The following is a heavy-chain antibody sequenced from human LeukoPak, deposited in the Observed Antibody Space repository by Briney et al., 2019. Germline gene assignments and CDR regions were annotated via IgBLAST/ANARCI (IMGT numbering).Heavy chain of an antibody. CDR3: LRFYDILTGYPNFDY. D-gene: IGHD3-9*01. CDR2: ISGHNGNT. Sequence: ASVKVSCKASGYTFTSHGITWVRQAPGQGFEWMGWISGHNGNTNYAQKFQGRVTMTTDTSTNTAYMELRSLRSDDTALYYCLRFYDILTGYPNFDYWGQGTLVTVSS. V-gene: IGHV1-18*01. J-gene: IGHJ4*02. CDR1: GYTFTSHG.